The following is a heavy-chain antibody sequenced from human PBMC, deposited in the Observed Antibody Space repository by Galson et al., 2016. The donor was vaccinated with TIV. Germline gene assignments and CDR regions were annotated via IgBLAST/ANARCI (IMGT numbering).Heavy chain of an antibody. CDR2: ISYDGSKK. CDR1: GASAFTFNTYG. CDR3: AKEETRGGRLYQYHGTDV. D-gene: IGHD1-26*01. Sequence: SLRLSCAASGASAFTFNTYGVHWVRQAPGKGLEWVAVISYDGSKKYLGDSVKGRFTISRDNSENTVYLQMTSLTREDTAVYFCAKEETRGGRLYQYHGTDVWGQGTTVTVSS. V-gene: IGHV3-30*18. J-gene: IGHJ6*02.